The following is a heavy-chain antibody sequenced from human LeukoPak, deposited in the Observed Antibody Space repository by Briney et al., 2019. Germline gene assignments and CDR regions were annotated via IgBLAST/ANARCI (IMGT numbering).Heavy chain of an antibody. CDR1: GFTFSSNG. D-gene: IGHD1-26*01. Sequence: GGTLRLSCAASGFTFSSNGMSWVRQAPGKGLEWVSAISGSGGSTYYADSVKGRFTISRDNSKNTLYLQMNSLRAEDTAVYYCAKEIEGATTFDYWGQGTLVTVSS. J-gene: IGHJ4*02. CDR2: ISGSGGST. V-gene: IGHV3-23*01. CDR3: AKEIEGATTFDY.